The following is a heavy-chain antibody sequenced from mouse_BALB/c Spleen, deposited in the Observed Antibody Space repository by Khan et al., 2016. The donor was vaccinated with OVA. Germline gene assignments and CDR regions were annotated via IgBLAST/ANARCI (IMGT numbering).Heavy chain of an antibody. CDR1: GYSITSDYA. Sequence: EVQLVASGPGLVKPSQSLSLTCTVTGYSITSDYAWNWIRQFPGNKLEWMGYIKYSGNTSYNPSLKSRISITRDTSKNQFFLQLNSVTTEDTATYYCARSGTISTVVITDFDYWGQGTTLTVSS. V-gene: IGHV3-2*02. D-gene: IGHD1-1*01. CDR2: IKYSGNT. CDR3: ARSGTISTVVITDFDY. J-gene: IGHJ2*01.